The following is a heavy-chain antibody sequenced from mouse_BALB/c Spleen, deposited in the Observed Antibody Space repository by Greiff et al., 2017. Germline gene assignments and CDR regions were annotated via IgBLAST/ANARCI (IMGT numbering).Heavy chain of an antibody. CDR1: GFTFNTYA. CDR2: IRSKSNNYAT. Sequence: EVQRVESGGGLVQPKGSLKLSCAASGFTFNTYAMNWVRQAPGKGLEWVARIRSKSNNYATYYADSVKDRFTISRDDSQSMLYLQMNNLKTEDTAMYYCVGDAMDYWGQGTSVTVSS. J-gene: IGHJ4*01. V-gene: IGHV10-1*02. CDR3: VGDAMDY.